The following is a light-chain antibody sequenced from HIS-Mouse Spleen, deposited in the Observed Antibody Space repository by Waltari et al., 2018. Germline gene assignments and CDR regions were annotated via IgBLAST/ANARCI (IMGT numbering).Light chain of an antibody. CDR2: WAS. Sequence: DIVMTQSPDSLALSLGERATINRKSSQIVLYSSNNKNYLAWYQQKPGQPPKLLIYWASTRESGVPDRFSGSGSGTDFTLTISSLQAEDVAVYYCQQYYSTPPWTFGQGTKVEIK. CDR1: QIVLYSSNNKNY. V-gene: IGKV4-1*01. J-gene: IGKJ1*01. CDR3: QQYYSTPPWT.